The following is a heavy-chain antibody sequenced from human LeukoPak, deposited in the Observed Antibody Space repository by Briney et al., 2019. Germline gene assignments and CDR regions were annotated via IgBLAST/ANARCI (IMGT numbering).Heavy chain of an antibody. D-gene: IGHD3-22*01. CDR3: ATCRSGYYCDHFQT. J-gene: IGHJ1*01. CDR1: GFTFSNYW. Sequence: GGSLRLSCTASGFTFSNYWMTWIRQAPGKGLEWVANIKQDGIEKYYVDSVEGRFTVSRDNSKNSLFLQIESLRAADTAVYYCATCRSGYYCDHFQTWGQGSLVTVSS. V-gene: IGHV3-7*01. CDR2: IKQDGIEK.